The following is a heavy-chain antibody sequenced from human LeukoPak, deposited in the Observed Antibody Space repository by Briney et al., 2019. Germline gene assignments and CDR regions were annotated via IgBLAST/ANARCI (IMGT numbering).Heavy chain of an antibody. CDR2: IYYSGST. V-gene: IGHV4-59*01. D-gene: IGHD3-10*01. J-gene: IGHJ2*01. CDR3: ARVGDHYHWYLDV. CDR1: GGSISSYY. Sequence: SETLSLTCTVSGGSISSYYWSWIRQPPGKGLEWIGYIYYSGSTNYNPSLKSRVTISVDTSKNQFSLKLSSLTAADTAVYYCARVGDHYHWYLDVWGRGTLVTVSS.